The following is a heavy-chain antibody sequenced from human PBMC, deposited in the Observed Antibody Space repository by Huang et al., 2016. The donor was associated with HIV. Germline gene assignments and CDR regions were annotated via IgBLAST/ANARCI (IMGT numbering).Heavy chain of an antibody. D-gene: IGHD3-22*01. CDR1: GFSISSYW. CDR3: ARDPRIQSWLNFFDY. CDR2: MNSEGIST. Sequence: EVQLVESGGGLVQPGGSLRLYCAASGFSISSYWLHWVRKAPGKGLVWGELMNSEGISTSDADSVKGRFTISRDNAKNTLYLQMNRLRAEDTAVYYCARDPRIQSWLNFFDYWGQGTLVSVSS. J-gene: IGHJ4*02. V-gene: IGHV3-74*01.